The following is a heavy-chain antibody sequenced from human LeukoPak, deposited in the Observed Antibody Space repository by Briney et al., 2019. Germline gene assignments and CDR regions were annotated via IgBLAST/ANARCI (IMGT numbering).Heavy chain of an antibody. V-gene: IGHV1-18*01. CDR2: ISAYNGNT. CDR3: AREAVAGAFLEY. J-gene: IGHJ4*02. CDR1: GYTFTSYD. Sequence: ASVKVSCKASGYTFTSYDINWVRQATGQGPEWMGWISAYNGNTNYAQKFQGRVTMTTGTSTSTAYMELRSLRSDDTAVYYCAREAVAGAFLEYWGQGTLVTVSS. D-gene: IGHD6-19*01.